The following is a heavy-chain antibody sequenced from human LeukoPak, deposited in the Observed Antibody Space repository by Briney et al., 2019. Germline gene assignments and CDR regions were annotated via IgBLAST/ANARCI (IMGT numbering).Heavy chain of an antibody. D-gene: IGHD5-24*01. CDR3: ARNYDY. J-gene: IGHJ4*02. V-gene: IGHV3-48*03. Sequence: PGGSLRLSCTASGFTFSDYEMNWVRQAPGKGLEWVSYISGSGNKFYYADSVKGRVTISRDNAKNSLFLQMDSLRAEDTAVYYGARNYDYWGQGTLVTVSS. CDR2: ISGSGNKF. CDR1: GFTFSDYE.